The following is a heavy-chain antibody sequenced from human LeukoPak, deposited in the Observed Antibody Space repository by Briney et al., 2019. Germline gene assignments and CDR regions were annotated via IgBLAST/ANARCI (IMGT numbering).Heavy chain of an antibody. CDR3: ARAAVPVLIDY. Sequence: ASVKVSCKASGYTFTNYYMHWVRQAPGQGLEWMGIINPSGGSTNYAQKLQGRVTMTTDTSTSTAYMELRSLRSDDTAVYYCARAAVPVLIDYWGQGTLVTVSS. V-gene: IGHV1-46*01. D-gene: IGHD6-19*01. CDR1: GYTFTNYY. J-gene: IGHJ4*02. CDR2: INPSGGST.